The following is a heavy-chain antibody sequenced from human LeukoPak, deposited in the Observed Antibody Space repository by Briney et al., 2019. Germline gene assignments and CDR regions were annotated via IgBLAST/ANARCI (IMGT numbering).Heavy chain of an antibody. V-gene: IGHV1-69*13. Sequence: SVKVSCKASGGTFSSYAISWVRQAPGQGLEWMGGIIPIFGTANYAQKFQGRVTITADESTSTAYMELSSLRSEDTAAYYCAGYYYDSPGAFDIWGQGTMVTVSS. CDR3: AGYYYDSPGAFDI. J-gene: IGHJ3*02. D-gene: IGHD3-22*01. CDR1: GGTFSSYA. CDR2: IIPIFGTA.